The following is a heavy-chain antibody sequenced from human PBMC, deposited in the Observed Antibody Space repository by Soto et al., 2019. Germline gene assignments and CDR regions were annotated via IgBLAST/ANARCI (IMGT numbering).Heavy chain of an antibody. CDR3: ARGMSGYYYYGMDV. V-gene: IGHV4-31*03. CDR1: GGSISSGGYY. D-gene: IGHD3-3*01. Sequence: QVQLQESGPGLVKPSQTLSLTCTVSGGSISSGGYYWSWIRQHPGKGLEWIGYIDYSGSTYYNPSLKSRVTISVDTSKNQFSLKLSSVTAADTAVYYCARGMSGYYYYGMDVWGQGTTVTVSS. CDR2: IDYSGST. J-gene: IGHJ6*02.